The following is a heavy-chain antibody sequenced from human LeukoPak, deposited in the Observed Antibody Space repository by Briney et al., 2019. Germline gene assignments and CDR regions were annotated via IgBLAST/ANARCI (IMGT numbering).Heavy chain of an antibody. Sequence: GGSLRLSCAASGFTFSSYEMNWVRQAPGKGLEWVSYISSSGSTIYYADSVKGRFTISRDNAKNSLYLQMNSLRAEDTAVYYCVRDHHRRLYDNQARDTFDIWGQGTMVTVSS. V-gene: IGHV3-48*03. CDR3: VRDHHRRLYDNQARDTFDI. CDR2: ISSSGSTI. J-gene: IGHJ3*02. CDR1: GFTFSSYE. D-gene: IGHD3-22*01.